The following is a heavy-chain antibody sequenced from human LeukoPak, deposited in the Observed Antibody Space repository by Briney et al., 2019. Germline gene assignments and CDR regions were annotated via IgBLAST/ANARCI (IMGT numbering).Heavy chain of an antibody. V-gene: IGHV3-21*01. CDR3: ARELSTGIVLDY. J-gene: IGHJ4*02. D-gene: IGHD6-6*01. CDR1: GFTFSSYS. Sequence: PGGSLRLSCAASGFTFSSYSMNWVRQAPGKGLEWVSSITGDDYMYYADSEKGRFTISRDNAKNSLCLQMDSLRAEDTAVYYCARELSTGIVLDYWGQGILVTVSS. CDR2: ITGDDYM.